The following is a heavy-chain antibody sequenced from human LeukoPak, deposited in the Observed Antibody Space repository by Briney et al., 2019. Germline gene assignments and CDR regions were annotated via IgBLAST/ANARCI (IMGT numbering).Heavy chain of an antibody. V-gene: IGHV4-59*01. CDR2: IYYTGST. Sequence: SETLSLTCTVSGGSMSSYYWSWIRQPPGKGLEFIGHIYYTGSTKYNPSLKSRVTISLDTSENQFSLKLSSVTTADTAVYYCARYRPSESRSGLATSLDYWGQGTLVTVSS. J-gene: IGHJ4*02. CDR1: GGSMSSYY. D-gene: IGHD6-19*01. CDR3: ARYRPSESRSGLATSLDY.